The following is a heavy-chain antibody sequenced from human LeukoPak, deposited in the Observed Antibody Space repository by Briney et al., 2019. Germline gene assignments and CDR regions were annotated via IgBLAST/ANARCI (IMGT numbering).Heavy chain of an antibody. CDR1: GGSISSYY. CDR2: INHSGST. Sequence: PSETLSLTCTVSGGSISSYYWSWIRQPPGKGLEWIGEINHSGSTNYNPSLKSRVTISVDTSKNQFSLKLSSVTAADTAVYYCARLNLVGDFWSGLTETDYWGQGTLVTVSS. D-gene: IGHD3-3*01. J-gene: IGHJ4*02. V-gene: IGHV4-34*01. CDR3: ARLNLVGDFWSGLTETDY.